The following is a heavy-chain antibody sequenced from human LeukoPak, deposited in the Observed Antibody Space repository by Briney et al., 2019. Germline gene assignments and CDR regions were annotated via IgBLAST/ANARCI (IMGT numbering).Heavy chain of an antibody. Sequence: SENLSLTCAVYGGSFGDYYCTWIRQSPGRGLEWIGEINHSGSTNYNPSLKSRVTISIDTSKTQFSLKLTSVTTADTAVYYCARGGRCSNGVCYRPSYFYYYMDVWGKGTTVAVSS. CDR3: ARGGRCSNGVCYRPSYFYYYMDV. V-gene: IGHV4-34*01. CDR1: GGSFGDYY. CDR2: INHSGST. J-gene: IGHJ6*03. D-gene: IGHD2-8*01.